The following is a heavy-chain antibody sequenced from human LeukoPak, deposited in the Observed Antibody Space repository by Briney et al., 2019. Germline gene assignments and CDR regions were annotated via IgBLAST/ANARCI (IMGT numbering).Heavy chain of an antibody. D-gene: IGHD4-17*01. CDR1: GFTFSSYA. CDR2: ISGSGGST. V-gene: IGHV3-23*01. J-gene: IGHJ4*02. CDR3: ATRRYGDYVGYFDY. Sequence: GGSLRLSCAASGFTFSSYAMSWVRQAPGKGLEWVSAISGSGGSTYYADSVKGRFTISRDNSKNPLYLQMNSLRAEDTAVYYCATRRYGDYVGYFDYWGQGTLVTVSS.